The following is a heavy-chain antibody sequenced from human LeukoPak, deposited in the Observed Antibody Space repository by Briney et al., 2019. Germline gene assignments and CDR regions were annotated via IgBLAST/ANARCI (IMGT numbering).Heavy chain of an antibody. CDR1: GFTFSNYA. Sequence: PGRSLRLSCAASGFTFSNYAMNWVRQAPGKGLEWVSAISGSGGRTYYADSVKGRFTISRDNSKNTLYLQMNSLRAEDTDVYYCAKDSAHGSSSLVWGQGTLVTVSS. D-gene: IGHD6-6*01. J-gene: IGHJ4*02. CDR2: ISGSGGRT. V-gene: IGHV3-23*01. CDR3: AKDSAHGSSSLV.